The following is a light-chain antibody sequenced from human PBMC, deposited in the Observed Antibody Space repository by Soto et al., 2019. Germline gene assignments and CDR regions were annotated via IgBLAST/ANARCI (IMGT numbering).Light chain of an antibody. CDR2: KDS. CDR1: VLAKKY. J-gene: IGLJ2*01. Sequence: SYELTQPSSVSVSPGQTARITCSGVVLAKKYARWFQQKPGQAPVLVIYKDSERPSGIPERFSGSSSGTTVTLTISGAQVEDEADYYCYSAADNNLMVFGGGTKVTVL. V-gene: IGLV3-27*01. CDR3: YSAADNNLMV.